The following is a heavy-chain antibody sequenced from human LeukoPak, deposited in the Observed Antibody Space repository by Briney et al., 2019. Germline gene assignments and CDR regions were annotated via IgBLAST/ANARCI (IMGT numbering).Heavy chain of an antibody. V-gene: IGHV3-7*04. CDR1: GFTFSDYW. D-gene: IGHD2-21*02. CDR2: IRKDGNEK. Sequence: PGGSLRLSCAASGFTFSDYWMSWVRQAPGKGLEWVANIRKDGNEKYYVDSVKGRFTISRENAKNSLYLQMNSPRGEDTAVYYCARYCGGDCYSPHDAFDIWGQGTMVTVSS. CDR3: ARYCGGDCYSPHDAFDI. J-gene: IGHJ3*02.